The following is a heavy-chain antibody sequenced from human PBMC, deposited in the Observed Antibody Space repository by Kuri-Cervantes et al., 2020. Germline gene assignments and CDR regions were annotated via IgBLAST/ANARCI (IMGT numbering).Heavy chain of an antibody. D-gene: IGHD6-6*01. V-gene: IGHV3-7*01. Sequence: GGSLRLSCAASGFTFSTYGMHWVRRAPGKGLEWVANIHQEGREKFYVDSVKGRFTISRDNAKNSLYLQMNSLRVEDTAVYYCVRDVVYSSSFHGFDNWGLGTLVTVSS. J-gene: IGHJ4*02. CDR2: IHQEGREK. CDR1: GFTFSTYG. CDR3: VRDVVYSSSFHGFDN.